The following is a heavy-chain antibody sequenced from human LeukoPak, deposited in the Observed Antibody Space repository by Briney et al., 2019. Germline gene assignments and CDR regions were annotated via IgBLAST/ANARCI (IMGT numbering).Heavy chain of an antibody. V-gene: IGHV3-15*01. Sequence: GGSLRLSCAASGFTFSNAWMSWVRQAPGKGLEWVGRIKSKTDGGTTDYAAPVKGRFTISRDDSKNTLYLQMNSRKTEDTAVYYCTTVLDIVVVPAAKEDVDYDYWGQGTLVTVSS. CDR1: GFTFSNAW. CDR2: IKSKTDGGTT. J-gene: IGHJ4*02. CDR3: TTVLDIVVVPAAKEDVDYDY. D-gene: IGHD2-2*03.